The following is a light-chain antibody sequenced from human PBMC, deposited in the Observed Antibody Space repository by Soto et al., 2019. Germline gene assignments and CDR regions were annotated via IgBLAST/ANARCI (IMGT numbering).Light chain of an antibody. Sequence: EIVLTKSPGTLPWSPGKRATLSCRASQSVTSSYLAWYHQKPGQAPRLLMYAASSRATGIPDRFSGSGSGTDFTLTISRLEAEDFAVYYCQQSSSSPITFGQGTRLEIK. J-gene: IGKJ5*01. CDR3: QQSSSSPIT. CDR2: AAS. V-gene: IGKV3-20*01. CDR1: QSVTSSY.